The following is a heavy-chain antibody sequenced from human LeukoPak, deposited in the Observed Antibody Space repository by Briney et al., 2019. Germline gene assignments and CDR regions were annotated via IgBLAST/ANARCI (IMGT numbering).Heavy chain of an antibody. Sequence: PSETLSLTCTVSGGSISSYYWSWIRQPPGKGLEWIGYIYYSGSTNYNPSLKSRVTISVDTSKNQFSLKLSSVTAADTAVYYCATKCGYVNYWGQGTLVTVSS. CDR3: ATKCGYVNY. J-gene: IGHJ4*02. CDR2: IYYSGST. CDR1: GGSISSYY. D-gene: IGHD5-12*01. V-gene: IGHV4-59*12.